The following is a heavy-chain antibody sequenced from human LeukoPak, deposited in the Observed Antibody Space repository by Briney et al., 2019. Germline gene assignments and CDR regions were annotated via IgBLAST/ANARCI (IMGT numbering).Heavy chain of an antibody. D-gene: IGHD3-10*01. Sequence: ASVKVSCKASGYTFTGYYMHWVRQAPGQGLEWMGQINPNSAASHYAQKFQDRVTMTSDTSINMAYMELRSLRSDDTAVYYCARDFYGSRPGAFDYWGQGTLITVSS. CDR3: ARDFYGSRPGAFDY. CDR2: INPNSAAS. CDR1: GYTFTGYY. V-gene: IGHV1-2*06. J-gene: IGHJ4*02.